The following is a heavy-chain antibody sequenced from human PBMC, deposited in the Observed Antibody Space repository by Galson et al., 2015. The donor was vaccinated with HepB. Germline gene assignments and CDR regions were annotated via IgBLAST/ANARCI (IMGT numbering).Heavy chain of an antibody. Sequence: SLRLSCAASGFTFSSYSLNWVRQAPGKGLEWVSSISSYIVNTYYADSVRGRFTISRDNAKNSLYLQMNSLRAEDTAVYYCARGYCSSSNCYFPFDYWGQGTLVTVSS. CDR3: ARGYCSSSNCYFPFDY. J-gene: IGHJ4*02. D-gene: IGHD2-2*01. CDR2: ISSYIVNT. V-gene: IGHV3-21*01. CDR1: GFTFSSYS.